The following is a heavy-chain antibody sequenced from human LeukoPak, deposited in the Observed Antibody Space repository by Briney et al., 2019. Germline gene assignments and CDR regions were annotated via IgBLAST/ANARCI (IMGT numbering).Heavy chain of an antibody. CDR1: GFTFSSYA. Sequence: QPGGSLRLSCAASGFTFSSYAMSWVRQAPGKGLEWVSAISGSGGSTYYADSVKGRFTISRDNSKNTLYLQMNSLRAEDTAVYYYAKDRSEYTAAGIFDWGQGTLVTVSS. J-gene: IGHJ4*02. V-gene: IGHV3-23*01. CDR2: ISGSGGST. D-gene: IGHD6-13*01. CDR3: AKDRSEYTAAGIFD.